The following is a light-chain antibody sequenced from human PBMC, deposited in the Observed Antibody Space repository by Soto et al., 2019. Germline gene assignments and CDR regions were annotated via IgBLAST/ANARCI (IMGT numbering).Light chain of an antibody. CDR3: QQYNNWPPWT. J-gene: IGKJ1*01. V-gene: IGKV3-15*01. Sequence: EIVMTQSPATLSVSPGERAPLSCRASQSVSSDLAWYQQKPGQAPRLLIYDASTRATGIPARFSGRGSGTEFTLTISSLQSEDFAVYYCQQYNNWPPWTFGQGTKV. CDR1: QSVSSD. CDR2: DAS.